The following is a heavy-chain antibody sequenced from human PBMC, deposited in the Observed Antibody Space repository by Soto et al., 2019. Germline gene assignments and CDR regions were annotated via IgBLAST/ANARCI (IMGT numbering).Heavy chain of an antibody. Sequence: GGSLRLSCAASGFTFSSYSMNWVRQAPGKGLEWVSYISSSSSTIYYADSVKGRFTISRDNAKNSLYLQMNSLRAEDTAVYYCARDSSPALLYYYMDVWGKGTTVTVSS. CDR1: GFTFSSYS. V-gene: IGHV3-48*01. D-gene: IGHD2-2*01. CDR3: ARDSSPALLYYYMDV. J-gene: IGHJ6*03. CDR2: ISSSSSTI.